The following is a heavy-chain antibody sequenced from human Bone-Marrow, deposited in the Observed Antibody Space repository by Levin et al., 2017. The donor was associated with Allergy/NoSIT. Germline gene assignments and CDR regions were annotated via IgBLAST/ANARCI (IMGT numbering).Heavy chain of an antibody. J-gene: IGHJ6*02. Sequence: SPTLSLPCRVSGGSIRRGGVSWSWIRQPPGKGLEWIGYIYHSGGSYYNPSLRSRVSMSVDTSKNEFSLKLSSVTAADTAVYFCARDRGVYFDNNNRRRAEYYQGLDVWGQGTSVTVSS. V-gene: IGHV4-30-2*01. CDR2: IYHSGGS. CDR3: ARDRGVYFDNNNRRRAEYYQGLDV. CDR1: GGSIRRGGVS. D-gene: IGHD3-22*01.